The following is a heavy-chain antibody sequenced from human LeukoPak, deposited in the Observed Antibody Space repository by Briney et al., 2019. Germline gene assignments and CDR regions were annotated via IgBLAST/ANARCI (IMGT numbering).Heavy chain of an antibody. CDR2: ISSSGSTI. CDR1: GFTFSDYY. CDR3: ATFGDFGVVIGYYYYGMDV. D-gene: IGHD3-3*01. Sequence: GGSLRLSCAASGFTFSDYYMSWIRQAPGKGLEWVSYISSSGSTIYYADSVKGRFTISRDNAKNSLYLQMNSPRAEDTAVYYCATFGDFGVVIGYYYYGMDVWGQGTTVTVSS. V-gene: IGHV3-11*01. J-gene: IGHJ6*02.